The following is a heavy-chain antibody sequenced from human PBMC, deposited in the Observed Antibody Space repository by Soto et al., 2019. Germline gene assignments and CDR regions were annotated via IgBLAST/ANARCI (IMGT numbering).Heavy chain of an antibody. CDR2: IHYSGST. V-gene: IGHV4-39*01. J-gene: IGHJ4*02. Sequence: QLQLQESGPGLVKPSETLSLTCTVSGDSISISSYYWGWVRQPPGKGLEWIGSIHYSGSTHYNPFFQSRVTISGDAPKKQFSPKLWSGTAADAAMYYCASTKDETLYFGYWGQGNLVTVSS. D-gene: IGHD2-15*01. CDR3: ASTKDETLYFGY. CDR1: GDSISISSYY.